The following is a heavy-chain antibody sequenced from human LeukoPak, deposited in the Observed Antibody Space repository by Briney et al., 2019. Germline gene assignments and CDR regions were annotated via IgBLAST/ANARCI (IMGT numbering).Heavy chain of an antibody. Sequence: GGSLGLSCAASGFTFSSYSMNWVRQAPGKGLEWVSSISSSSSYIYYADSVKGRFTISRDNAKNSLYLQMNSLRAEDTAVYYCARAKSRYYYYGMDVWGQGTTVTVSS. CDR2: ISSSSSYI. CDR1: GFTFSSYS. J-gene: IGHJ6*02. V-gene: IGHV3-21*01. CDR3: ARAKSRYYYYGMDV.